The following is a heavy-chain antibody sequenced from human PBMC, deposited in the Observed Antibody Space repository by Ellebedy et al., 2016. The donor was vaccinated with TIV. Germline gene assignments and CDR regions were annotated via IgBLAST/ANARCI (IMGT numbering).Heavy chain of an antibody. J-gene: IGHJ4*02. CDR1: GFIFSSYY. D-gene: IGHD3-10*01. CDR2: ISGRGGMM. CDR3: ARRSRGPSYYFDY. Sequence: GESLKISCVASGFIFSSYYMTWVRQAPGKGLEWISYISGRGGMMDHADSVKGRFTISRDNDKNSLYLQLTSLRAEDTAVYYCARRSRGPSYYFDYWGQGALVTVSS. V-gene: IGHV3-48*03.